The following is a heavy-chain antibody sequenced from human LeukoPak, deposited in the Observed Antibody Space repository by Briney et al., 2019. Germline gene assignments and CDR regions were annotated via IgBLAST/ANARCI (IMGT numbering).Heavy chain of an antibody. D-gene: IGHD6-13*01. V-gene: IGHV1-69*05. J-gene: IGHJ6*03. CDR3: ARGPEAAAFYYYYMDV. Sequence: ASVKVSCKASGGTFSSYAISWVRQAPGQGLEWMGGIIPIFGTANYAQKFQGRVTITTDESTSTAYMELSSLRSEDMAVYYCARGPEAAAFYYYYMDVWGKGTTVTVSS. CDR1: GGTFSSYA. CDR2: IIPIFGTA.